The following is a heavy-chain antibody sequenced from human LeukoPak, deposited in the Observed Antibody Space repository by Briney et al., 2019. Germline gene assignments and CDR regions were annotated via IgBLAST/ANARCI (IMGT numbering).Heavy chain of an antibody. Sequence: TSETLSLTCTVSGGSISSSSYYWGWIRQPPGKGLEWIGSIYYSGSTYYNPSLKSRVTISVDTSKNQFSLKLSSVTAADTAVYYCARAREDRGYYYYYMDVWGKGTTVTVSS. CDR3: ARAREDRGYYYYYMDV. V-gene: IGHV4-39*07. CDR1: GGSISSSSYY. D-gene: IGHD1-14*01. CDR2: IYYSGST. J-gene: IGHJ6*03.